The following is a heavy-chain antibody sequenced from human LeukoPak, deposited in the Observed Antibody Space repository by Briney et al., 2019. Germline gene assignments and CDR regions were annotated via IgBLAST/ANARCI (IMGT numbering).Heavy chain of an antibody. CDR3: ARWRGSYQNKKFDP. CDR2: FDPEDGET. CDR1: GYTLTELS. Sequence: ASVKVSCKVSGYTLTELSMHWVRQAPGKGLEWMGGFDPEDGETIYAQKFQGRVTITRNTSISTAYMELSSLRSEDTAVYYCARWRGSYQNKKFDPWGQGTLVTVSS. V-gene: IGHV1-24*01. J-gene: IGHJ5*02. D-gene: IGHD5-24*01.